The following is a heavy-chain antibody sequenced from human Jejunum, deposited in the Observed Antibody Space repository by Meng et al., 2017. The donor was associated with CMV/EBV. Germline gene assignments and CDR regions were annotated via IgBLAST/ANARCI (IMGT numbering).Heavy chain of an antibody. Sequence: EVSGLTFSSYGMAWARKVPGKELKWVANISPDGSVTYYVDSVTGRFTISRDNTKASFYLQMTSLRAEDTAVYYCLTETSLKGFDYWGQGSLVTVSS. V-gene: IGHV3-7*01. CDR3: LTETSLKGFDY. J-gene: IGHJ4*02. D-gene: IGHD1-14*01. CDR1: GLTFSSYG. CDR2: ISPDGSVT.